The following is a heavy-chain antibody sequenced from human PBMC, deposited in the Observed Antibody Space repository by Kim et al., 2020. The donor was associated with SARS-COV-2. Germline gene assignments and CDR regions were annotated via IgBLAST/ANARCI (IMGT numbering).Heavy chain of an antibody. J-gene: IGHJ6*02. CDR3: ASTGFGAQDV. CDR1: GFTFTDYA. Sequence: GGSLRLSCAASGFTFTDYAMSWVRQAPGKGLEWVSTVTGNGAGTFYADSVRGRFTISRDNSRDTFFLEMSSLRAEDTALYYCASTGFGAQDVWGQGTTVT. V-gene: IGHV3-23*01. CDR2: VTGNGAGT. D-gene: IGHD3-10*01.